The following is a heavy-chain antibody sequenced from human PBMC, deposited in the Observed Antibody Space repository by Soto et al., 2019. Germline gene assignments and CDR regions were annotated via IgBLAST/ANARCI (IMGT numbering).Heavy chain of an antibody. J-gene: IGHJ4*02. Sequence: QVQLVQSGPEVKMPGASVKVSCKTSGYTFTAYGLAWLRQAPGQRPEWMGWVSPNDDRTNYAQKFQGRVTMTTDRSTTTTSMELRSVRGDDTAVYYCARELNTESSAYYSFAFWGQGTLVTVSS. V-gene: IGHV1-18*01. D-gene: IGHD3-22*01. CDR1: GYTFTAYG. CDR3: ARELNTESSAYYSFAF. CDR2: VSPNDDRT.